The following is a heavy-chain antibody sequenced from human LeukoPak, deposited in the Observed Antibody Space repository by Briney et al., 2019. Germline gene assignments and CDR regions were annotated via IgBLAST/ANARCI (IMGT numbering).Heavy chain of an antibody. D-gene: IGHD3-10*01. CDR2: IKSKIDGGTT. CDR1: GLTVSDAW. Sequence: GGSLRLSCVASGLTVSDAWMSWVRQAQGKGLEWVGRIKSKIDGGTTDYGAPVKGRFTISRDDSKNTLYLQMSSLKTEDTGMYYCTTGFWRSGSYYDYRGQGTLVTVSS. CDR3: TTGFWRSGSYYDY. J-gene: IGHJ4*02. V-gene: IGHV3-15*01.